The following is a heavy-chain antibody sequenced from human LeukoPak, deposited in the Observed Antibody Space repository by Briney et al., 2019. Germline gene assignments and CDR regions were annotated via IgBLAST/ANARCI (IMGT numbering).Heavy chain of an antibody. CDR3: ARGIVPGVRAPDI. CDR1: AGSISTYR. D-gene: IGHD3-10*01. V-gene: IGHV4-4*07. CDR2: IDTSGNT. Sequence: SETLSLTCTLSAGSISTYRWSWIRQPVGKGLEWMGRIDTSGNTNYNPSLNGRVTMSVDTSKTQFYLNLRSVTTADTAVYYCARGIVPGVRAPDIWGQGTMVSVSS. J-gene: IGHJ3*02.